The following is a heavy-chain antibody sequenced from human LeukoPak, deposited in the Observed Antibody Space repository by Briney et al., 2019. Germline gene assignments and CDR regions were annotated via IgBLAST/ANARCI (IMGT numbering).Heavy chain of an antibody. CDR2: INPSGGST. D-gene: IGHD1-26*01. CDR1: GYTFTSYY. Sequence: ASVKISCKASGYTFTSYYMHWVRQAPGQGLEWMGIINPSGGSTSYAQKFQGRVTMTRDMSMSTVYMELSSLRSEDTAVYYCARDGETRVGSHTNFDYWGQGTLVTVSS. J-gene: IGHJ4*02. V-gene: IGHV1-46*01. CDR3: ARDGETRVGSHTNFDY.